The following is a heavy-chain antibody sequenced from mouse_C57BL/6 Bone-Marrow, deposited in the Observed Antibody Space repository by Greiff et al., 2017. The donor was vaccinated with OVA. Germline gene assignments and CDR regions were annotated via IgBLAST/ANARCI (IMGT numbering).Heavy chain of an antibody. CDR1: GYTFTSYW. V-gene: IGHV1-72*01. CDR3: ATCLDYDWFAY. CDR2: IDPSSGGT. Sequence: QVQLQQPGAELVKPGASVKLSCKASGYTFTSYWMPWVKQRPGRGLEWIGRIDPSSGGTKYNEKFKSKATLTVDKPSSTAYMQLSSLTSEDSAVYYCATCLDYDWFAYWGQGTLVTVSA. J-gene: IGHJ3*01. D-gene: IGHD2-4*01.